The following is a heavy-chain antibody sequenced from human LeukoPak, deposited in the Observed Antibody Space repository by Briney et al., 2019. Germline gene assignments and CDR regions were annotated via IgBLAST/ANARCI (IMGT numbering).Heavy chain of an antibody. Sequence: PPETLSLTCAVSGGSVGSGGHFWSWIRQPPGKGLEWIGYIYSTGSTNYNPSLKSRITMSVDTSKNQFSLKLSSVIAADTAVYYCARTKSQSGSYRYYFDSWGQGTLVTVSS. CDR2: IYSTGST. J-gene: IGHJ4*02. D-gene: IGHD1-26*01. CDR3: ARTKSQSGSYRYYFDS. CDR1: GGSVGSGGHF. V-gene: IGHV4-61*08.